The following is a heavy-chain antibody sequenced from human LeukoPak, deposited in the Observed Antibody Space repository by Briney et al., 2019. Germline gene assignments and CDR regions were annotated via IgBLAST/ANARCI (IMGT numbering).Heavy chain of an antibody. CDR3: ARVVGVTVFGVVNLYYYGMDV. CDR1: GYTFTGYY. J-gene: IGHJ6*02. D-gene: IGHD3-3*01. CDR2: INPNSGGT. Sequence: ASVKVSCKASGYTFTGYYMHWVRQAPGQGLEWMGWINPNSGGTDYAQKFQGRVTMTRDTSISTAYMELSRLRSDDTAVYYCARVVGVTVFGVVNLYYYGMDVWGQGTTVTVSS. V-gene: IGHV1-2*02.